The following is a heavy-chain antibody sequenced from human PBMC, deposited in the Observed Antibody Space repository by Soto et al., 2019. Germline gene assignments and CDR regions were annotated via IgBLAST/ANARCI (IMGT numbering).Heavy chain of an antibody. J-gene: IGHJ1*01. CDR1: GFTFNKYG. Sequence: EVQLLESGGGLVQPGGSLRLSCAVSGFTFNKYGMSWVRQAPGKGLEWVSSISGSGGTTYYSDNVKGRLTISRDNSKNTLFLQMNSLGPDDTGVYYCAKMERVEVPGEHFHHWGQGTQVTVSS. D-gene: IGHD2-2*01. CDR3: AKMERVEVPGEHFHH. CDR2: ISGSGGTT. V-gene: IGHV3-23*01.